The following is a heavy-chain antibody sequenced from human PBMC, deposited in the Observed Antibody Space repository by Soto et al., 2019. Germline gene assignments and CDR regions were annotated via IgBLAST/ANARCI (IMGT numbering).Heavy chain of an antibody. Sequence: QVQLVESGGGVVQPGRSLRLSCAASGFTFSSYGMHWVRQAPGKGLEWVAVISYDGSNKYYADSVKGRFTISRDNSKNTLYLQMNSLRSEDTAVYYCAKDHSGYSTMIVVVINNYYYGMDVWGQGTTVTVSS. CDR2: ISYDGSNK. CDR1: GFTFSSYG. D-gene: IGHD3-22*01. V-gene: IGHV3-30*18. J-gene: IGHJ6*02. CDR3: AKDHSGYSTMIVVVINNYYYGMDV.